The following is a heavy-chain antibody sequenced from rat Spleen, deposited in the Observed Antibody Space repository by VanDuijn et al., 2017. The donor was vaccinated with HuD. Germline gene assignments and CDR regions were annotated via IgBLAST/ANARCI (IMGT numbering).Heavy chain of an antibody. CDR3: ARLGGKYSSYNYLDN. Sequence: EVQLVESGGGLVQPGRSLRLSCAGSGFTFSDYAMAWVRQAPKKGLEWVATIVYDGSSYYYRDSVKGRFTISRDNAKNSLYLQMDSLRSEDTATYYCARLGGKYSSYNYLDNWGQGVMVTVSS. J-gene: IGHJ2*01. V-gene: IGHV5-17*01. D-gene: IGHD1-2*01. CDR2: IVYDGSSY. CDR1: GFTFSDYA.